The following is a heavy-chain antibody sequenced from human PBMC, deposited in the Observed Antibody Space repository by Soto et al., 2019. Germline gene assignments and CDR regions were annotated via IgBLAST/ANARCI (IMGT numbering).Heavy chain of an antibody. Sequence: EVQLVESGGGLVQPGGSLRLSCEASGFIFSSYTMTWVRQAPGKGLGGVSAISSSSTNIENADSVKGRLSVSTENANNSLLLQINSLRAEDTAVCYCAREDYAGASPRFDYWGLGALVTVSS. CDR3: AREDYAGASPRFDY. CDR1: GFIFSSYT. J-gene: IGHJ4*02. V-gene: IGHV3-21*01. D-gene: IGHD4-17*01. CDR2: ISSSSTNI.